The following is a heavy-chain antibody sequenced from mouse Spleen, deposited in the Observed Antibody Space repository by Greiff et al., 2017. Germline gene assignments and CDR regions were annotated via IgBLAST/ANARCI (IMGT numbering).Heavy chain of an antibody. CDR3: ARELRSYFDY. V-gene: IGHV5-6-5*01. Sequence: EVQGVESGGGLVKPGGSLKLSCAASGFTFSSYAMSWVRQTPEKRLEWVASISSGGSTYYPDSVKGRFTISRDNARNILYLQMSSLRSEDTAMYYCARELRSYFDYWGQGTTLTVSS. CDR1: GFTFSSYA. CDR2: ISSGGST. J-gene: IGHJ2*01. D-gene: IGHD1-1*01.